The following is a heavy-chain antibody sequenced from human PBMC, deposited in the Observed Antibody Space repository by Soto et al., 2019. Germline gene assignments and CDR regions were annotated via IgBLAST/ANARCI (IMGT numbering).Heavy chain of an antibody. CDR2: IWYDGSDK. D-gene: IGHD6-13*01. CDR1: GFTFSSYG. J-gene: IGHJ4*02. Sequence: QVQLVESGGGVVQPGRSLRLSCAASGFTFSSYGMHWVRQAPGKGLEWVSVIWYDGSDKYYADSVKGRFTISSDNSKNTLYLQMNGLRAEDTAVYYCATDQGIYWGQGTLVTVSS. V-gene: IGHV3-33*01. CDR3: ATDQGIY.